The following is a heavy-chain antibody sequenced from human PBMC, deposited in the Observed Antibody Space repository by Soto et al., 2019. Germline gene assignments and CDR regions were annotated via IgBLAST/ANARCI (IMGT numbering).Heavy chain of an antibody. J-gene: IGHJ4*02. CDR1: GGSVTSGSYY. V-gene: IGHV4-61*01. D-gene: IGHD6-19*01. Sequence: PSETLSLTCTVSGGSVTSGSYYWSWIRQPPGKGLEWIGCIYYSGSTNYNPSLKSRVTISVDTSKNQISLKLSSVTAADTAVYYCARDQGIAVAVFDYWGQGALVTVSS. CDR2: IYYSGST. CDR3: ARDQGIAVAVFDY.